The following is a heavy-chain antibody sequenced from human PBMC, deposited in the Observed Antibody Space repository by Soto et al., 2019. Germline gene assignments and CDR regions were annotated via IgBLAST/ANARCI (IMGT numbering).Heavy chain of an antibody. CDR2: INSSGGHT. CDR3: ARDLLAAGSEALDI. J-gene: IGHJ3*02. D-gene: IGHD6-13*01. V-gene: IGHV1-46*01. Sequence: QLQLVQSGAEVKKPGASVKVSCKASGYTFTRHYIHWVRQAPGQGLEWMGIINSSGGHTYYAPKCQGRVALISDTSTSTVYMELSSLRSADTAVYYCARDLLAAGSEALDIWGQGTMVTVSS. CDR1: GYTFTRHY.